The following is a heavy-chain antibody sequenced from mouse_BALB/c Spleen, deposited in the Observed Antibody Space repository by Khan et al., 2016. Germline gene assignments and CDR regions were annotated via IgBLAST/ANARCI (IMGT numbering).Heavy chain of an antibody. V-gene: IGHV9-3-1*01. CDR1: GYTFTNYG. CDR2: INTYTGEP. CDR3: ARNRNWYFDV. Sequence: QIQLVQSGPELKKPGETVKISCKASGYTFTNYGMNWVKQAPGKGLKWMGWINTYTGEPTYADDFKGRFAFSLETSASTAYLQINNLKNEDTATYFCARNRNWYFDVWGAGTTVTVSS. J-gene: IGHJ1*01.